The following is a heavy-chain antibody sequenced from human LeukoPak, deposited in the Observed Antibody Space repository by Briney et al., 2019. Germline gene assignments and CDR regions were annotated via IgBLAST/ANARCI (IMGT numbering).Heavy chain of an antibody. J-gene: IGHJ6*03. CDR3: ARDRGPFGVVPRLAYMDV. CDR1: GFTFSSYS. D-gene: IGHD3-3*01. Sequence: PGGSLRLSCAASGFTFSSYSMNWVRQAPGKGLEWVSSISSSSSYIYYADSVKGRFTISRDNAKNSLYLQMNSLRAEDTAVYYCARDRGPFGVVPRLAYMDVWGKGTTVTVSS. CDR2: ISSSSSYI. V-gene: IGHV3-21*01.